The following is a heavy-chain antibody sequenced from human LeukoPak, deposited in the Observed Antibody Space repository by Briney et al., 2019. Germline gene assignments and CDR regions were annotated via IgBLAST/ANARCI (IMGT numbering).Heavy chain of an antibody. CDR3: ARSFDI. CDR2: ISSSGTTI. V-gene: IGHV3-48*03. J-gene: IGHJ3*02. CDR1: GFTFSSYD. Sequence: GGSLRLSCAASGFTFSSYDMNWVREAPGKGLEWVSFISSSGTTIDYADSVKGRFTISRDNTKNSLYLQMNSLRVEDTAIYHCARSFDIWGQGTMVTVSP.